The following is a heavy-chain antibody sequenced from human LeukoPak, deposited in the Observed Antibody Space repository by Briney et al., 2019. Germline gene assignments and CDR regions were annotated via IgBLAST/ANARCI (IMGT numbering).Heavy chain of an antibody. D-gene: IGHD1-7*01. CDR1: GGSFSGYY. V-gene: IGHV4-34*01. Sequence: SETLSLTCAVYGGSFSGYYWSWIRQPPGKGLEWIGEINHSGSTNYNPSLKSRVTISVDTSKNQFSLKLSSVTAADTAVYYCARSRPQYNWNYDNYYYYMDVWGKGTTVTVSS. J-gene: IGHJ6*03. CDR3: ARSRPQYNWNYDNYYYYMDV. CDR2: INHSGST.